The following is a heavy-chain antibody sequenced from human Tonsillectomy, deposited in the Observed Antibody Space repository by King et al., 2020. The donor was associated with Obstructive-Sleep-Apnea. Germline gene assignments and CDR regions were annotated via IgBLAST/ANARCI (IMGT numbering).Heavy chain of an antibody. V-gene: IGHV3-64*01. CDR1: GFTFSSYV. CDR2: ISSIGGST. J-gene: IGHJ6*02. CDR3: ARDTNYGDYDPAIYYGMDV. D-gene: IGHD4-17*01. Sequence: VQLVESGGGLVQPGGSLRLSCAASGFTFSSYVMHWVRQAPGKGLEYVSGISSIGGSTYYANSVKGRFTISRDNSKTTLYIQMGSLRGEDMAVYYCARDTNYGDYDPAIYYGMDVWGQGTTVTVSS.